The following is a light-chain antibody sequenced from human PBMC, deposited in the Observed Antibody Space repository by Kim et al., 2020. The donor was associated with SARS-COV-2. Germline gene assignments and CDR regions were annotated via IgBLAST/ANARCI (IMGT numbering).Light chain of an antibody. CDR1: SSDVGGYNY. CDR2: DVS. V-gene: IGLV2-14*03. J-gene: IGLJ3*02. CDR3: SSYTSSSTWV. Sequence: QSALTQPASVSGSPGQSITISCTGTSSDVGGYNYVSWYQQHPGKVPKLIVYDVSKRPSGVSNRFSGSKSGNTASLTISGLQAEDEADYYCSSYTSSSTWVFGGGTQLTVL.